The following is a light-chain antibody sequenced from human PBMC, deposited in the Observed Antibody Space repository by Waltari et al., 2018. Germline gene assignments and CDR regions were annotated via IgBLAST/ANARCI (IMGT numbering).Light chain of an antibody. V-gene: IGLV2-14*03. CDR3: SSSTTTTLI. Sequence: QSALTQPASVSGSPGQSITISCTGTTSDVGAYDYVSWYQQHPGKAPKLIMYDVKSRPSGVSARFSGSKSGNTASLTISGLQTEDEADYYCSSSTTTTLIFGGGTKLTVL. CDR1: TSDVGAYDY. CDR2: DVK. J-gene: IGLJ2*01.